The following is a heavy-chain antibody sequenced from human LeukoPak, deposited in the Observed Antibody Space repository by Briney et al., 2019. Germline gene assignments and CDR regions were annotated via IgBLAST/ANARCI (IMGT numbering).Heavy chain of an antibody. CDR1: GGSISSYY. V-gene: IGHV4-59*01. CDR3: ARGGEWYTPPTDY. D-gene: IGHD3-16*01. CDR2: MYYSGST. J-gene: IGHJ4*02. Sequence: SETLSLTCTVSGGSISSYYWSWIRQPPGKGLEWIGYMYYSGSTNYNPSLKSRVTISVDMSKNQVSLKLSSVTAADTAVYYCARGGEWYTPPTDYWGQGTLVTVSP.